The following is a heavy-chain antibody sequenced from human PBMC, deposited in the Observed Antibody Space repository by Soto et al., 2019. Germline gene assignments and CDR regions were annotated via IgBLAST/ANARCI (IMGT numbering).Heavy chain of an antibody. V-gene: IGHV1-8*01. CDR3: ARTRGDLDY. Sequence: ASVKVSCKASGYSFTRYDINWVRQATGQGLEWMGWMNPNSGYTGYAQRFQGRVTMTRDTSISTAYMELSSLRSEDTAVYYCARTRGDLDYWGQGTLVTVSS. D-gene: IGHD3-10*01. J-gene: IGHJ4*02. CDR2: MNPNSGYT. CDR1: GYSFTRYD.